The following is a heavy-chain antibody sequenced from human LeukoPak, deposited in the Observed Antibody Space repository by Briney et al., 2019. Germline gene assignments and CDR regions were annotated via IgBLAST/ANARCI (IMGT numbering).Heavy chain of an antibody. Sequence: SETLSLTCTVSGGSISSGSYYWSWIRQPAGKGLEWIGRIYTSGSTNCNPSLKSRVTISVDTSKNQFSLKLSSVTAADTAVYYCARDSIAGLDYWGQGTLVTVSS. CDR3: ARDSIAGLDY. CDR2: IYTSGST. J-gene: IGHJ4*02. CDR1: GGSISSGSYY. V-gene: IGHV4-61*02. D-gene: IGHD2-21*01.